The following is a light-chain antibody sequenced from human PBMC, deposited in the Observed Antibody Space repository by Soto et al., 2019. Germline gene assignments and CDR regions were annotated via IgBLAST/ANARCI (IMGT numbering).Light chain of an antibody. Sequence: ENVLTQFPGTLSLSPGERVTLSCRASQSVSSNYLAWYQQKPGQAPRLLIYGASSRAAGIPDRFRGSGSGTDFTLTISRLEPEDFAVYYCQHFGSSPPWPFGQGTKVDIK. J-gene: IGKJ1*01. CDR3: QHFGSSPPWP. V-gene: IGKV3-20*01. CDR2: GAS. CDR1: QSVSSNY.